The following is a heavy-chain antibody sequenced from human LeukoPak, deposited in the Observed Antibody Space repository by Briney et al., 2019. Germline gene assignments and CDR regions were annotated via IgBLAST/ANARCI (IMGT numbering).Heavy chain of an antibody. CDR1: GFTFSSYA. D-gene: IGHD3-16*02. CDR2: INHSGST. Sequence: GSLRLSCAASGFTFSSYAMSWVRQPPGKGLDWIGEINHSGSTNYNPSLKSRVTISVDTSKNQFSLKLSSVTAADTAVYHCARGIPGRSVDYWGQGTLVTVSS. J-gene: IGHJ4*02. V-gene: IGHV4-34*01. CDR3: ARGIPGRSVDY.